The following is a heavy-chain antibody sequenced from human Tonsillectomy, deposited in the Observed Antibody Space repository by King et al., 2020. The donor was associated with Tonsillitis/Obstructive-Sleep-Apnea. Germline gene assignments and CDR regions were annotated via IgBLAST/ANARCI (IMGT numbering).Heavy chain of an antibody. J-gene: IGHJ4*02. CDR1: GGPFSGYA. CDR3: ARDAGYCTTTSCYKPLVY. CDR2: IIPIFNIA. V-gene: IGHV1-69*09. D-gene: IGHD2-2*02. Sequence: QLVQSGAEVKKPGSSVKVSCKASGGPFSGYAINWVRQAPGQGLEWMGRIIPIFNIANYAQKFQGRVTITADKSTSTAYMELNSLRSEDTAMYYCARDAGYCTTTSCYKPLVYWGQGTLVTVSS.